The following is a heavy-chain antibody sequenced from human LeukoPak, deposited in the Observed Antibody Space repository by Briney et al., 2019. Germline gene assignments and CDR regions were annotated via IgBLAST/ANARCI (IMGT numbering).Heavy chain of an antibody. J-gene: IGHJ3*02. Sequence: GGSLRLSCAASGFTVSSNYMSWVRQAPGKGLEWVSVIYSGGSTYYADSVKGRFTISRGNSKNTLYLQMNSLRAEDTAVYYCARDADYGFGAFDIWGQGTMVTVSS. D-gene: IGHD3/OR15-3a*01. CDR1: GFTVSSNY. CDR3: ARDADYGFGAFDI. CDR2: IYSGGST. V-gene: IGHV3-53*01.